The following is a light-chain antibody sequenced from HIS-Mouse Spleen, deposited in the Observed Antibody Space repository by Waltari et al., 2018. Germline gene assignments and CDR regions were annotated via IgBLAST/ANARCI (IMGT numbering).Light chain of an antibody. Sequence: EIVLTQSPATLSLSPGERATLSCRASQSVSSYLAWYQQKPGQAPMLLIYDTSNRATGIPARFSGSVSETDFTLTISSLEPEDFAVYYCQQRSNWSYTFGQGTKLEIK. CDR3: QQRSNWSYT. CDR2: DTS. CDR1: QSVSSY. J-gene: IGKJ2*01. V-gene: IGKV3-11*01.